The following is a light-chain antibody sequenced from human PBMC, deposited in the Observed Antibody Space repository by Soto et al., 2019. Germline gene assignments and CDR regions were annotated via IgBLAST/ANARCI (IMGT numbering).Light chain of an antibody. CDR3: QQYNSYSPPST. Sequence: DIQMTQSPSTLSASVGDRVTITCRASQSISSWLAWYQQKPGKAPKLLIYKASSLESGVPSRFSGSGSGTEFTLTISSLQPDYFASYYCQQYNSYSPPSTFAQGPNVDIK. CDR1: QSISSW. CDR2: KAS. V-gene: IGKV1-5*03. J-gene: IGKJ1*01.